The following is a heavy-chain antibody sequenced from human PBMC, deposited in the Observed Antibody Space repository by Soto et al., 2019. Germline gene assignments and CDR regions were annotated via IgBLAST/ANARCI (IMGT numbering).Heavy chain of an antibody. Sequence: SETLALTCTLSGRCINDFYLSWIRPPPGKGLEWSVYIYYSGRTDYNPSLKGRVTISVDTSEDQFSLKLSSVTAADTAVYYWARVAGVAARTLDYSGQGTLVTSPQ. D-gene: IGHD6-6*01. CDR2: IYYSGRT. J-gene: IGHJ4*02. V-gene: IGHV4-59*01. CDR1: GRCINDFY. CDR3: ARVAGVAARTLDY.